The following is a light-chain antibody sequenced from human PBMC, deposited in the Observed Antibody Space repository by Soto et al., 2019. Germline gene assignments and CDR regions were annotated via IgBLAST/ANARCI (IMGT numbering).Light chain of an antibody. CDR3: SSYASGSTYV. V-gene: IGLV2-14*01. CDR1: SSDVGGYRY. Sequence: QSALTQPASVSGSPGQSITISCTGTSSDVGGYRYVSWYQQHPGKAPKLMIYEDSNRPSGVSNRYSGSKSGNTASLTISGLQAEDEADYYCSSYASGSTYVFGTGTKLTVL. J-gene: IGLJ1*01. CDR2: EDS.